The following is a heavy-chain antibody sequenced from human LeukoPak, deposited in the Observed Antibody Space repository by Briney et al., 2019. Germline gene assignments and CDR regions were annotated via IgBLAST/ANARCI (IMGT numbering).Heavy chain of an antibody. CDR1: RFSFDDYA. J-gene: IGHJ6*02. V-gene: IGHV3-9*01. Sequence: GGSLRLSCAASRFSFDDYAMPWVRQAPGKGLEWVSGISWNSDNIGYADSVKGRSTISRDNAKNSLYPQMNSLRAEDTALYYCARYGGFDWSYYYYGMDVWGQGTTVTVSS. CDR3: ARYGGFDWSYYYYGMDV. D-gene: IGHD3-9*01. CDR2: ISWNSDNI.